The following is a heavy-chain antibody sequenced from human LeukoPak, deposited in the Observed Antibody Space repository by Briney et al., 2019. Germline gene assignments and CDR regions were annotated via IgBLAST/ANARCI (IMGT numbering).Heavy chain of an antibody. CDR1: GGTFSSYA. CDR3: ARGGRGYCSSTSCYGRSGRFDY. J-gene: IGHJ4*02. D-gene: IGHD2-2*01. CDR2: IIPIFGTA. V-gene: IGHV1-69*13. Sequence: SVKVSCKASGGTFSSYAISWVRQAPGQGLEWMGGIIPIFGTANYAQKFQGRVTITADESTSTAYMELSSLRSEDAAVYYCARGGRGYCSSTSCYGRSGRFDYWGQGTLVTVSS.